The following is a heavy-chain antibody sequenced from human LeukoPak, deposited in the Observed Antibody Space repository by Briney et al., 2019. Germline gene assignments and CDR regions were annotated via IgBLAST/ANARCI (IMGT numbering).Heavy chain of an antibody. D-gene: IGHD5-18*01. CDR1: GFTFSSYW. V-gene: IGHV3-7*05. CDR2: IKEDGSEK. J-gene: IGHJ4*02. CDR3: ARVGYSYGSYYFDY. Sequence: HPGGSLRLSCAASGFTFSSYWMNWARQAPGKGLEWVANIKEDGSEKNYVDSVKGRFTISRDNAKNSLYLQMNSLRAEDTAVYYCARVGYSYGSYYFDYWGQGTLVTVSS.